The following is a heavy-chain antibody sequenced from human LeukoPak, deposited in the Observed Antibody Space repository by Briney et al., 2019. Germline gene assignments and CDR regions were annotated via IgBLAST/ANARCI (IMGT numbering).Heavy chain of an antibody. CDR1: GGSISSYY. CDR2: IYYSGST. CDR3: ARQTGSGLFILP. D-gene: IGHD3/OR15-3a*01. V-gene: IGHV4-59*08. J-gene: IGHJ4*02. Sequence: SETLSLTCTVSGGSISSYYWSWIRQPPGKGLEWIGYIYYSGSTNYNPSLKSRVTMSVDTSKNQFSLKLSSVTAADTAVYYCARQTGSGLFILPGGQGTLVTVSS.